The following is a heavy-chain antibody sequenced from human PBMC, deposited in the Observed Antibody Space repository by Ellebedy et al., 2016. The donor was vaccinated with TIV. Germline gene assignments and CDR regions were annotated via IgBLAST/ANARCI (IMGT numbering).Heavy chain of an antibody. V-gene: IGHV4-59*01. D-gene: IGHD7-27*01. CDR2: IYNSGNT. J-gene: IGHJ4*02. CDR1: GGSTRSYY. CDR3: ARLGNPGY. Sequence: SETLSLXXIVFGGSTRSYYWSWIRQPPGKGLEWIGHIYNSGNTNYNPTKYNPSLQSRVTMSVDMSKNHLSLSLSSVTAADTAVYYCARLGNPGYWGQGTLVTVSS.